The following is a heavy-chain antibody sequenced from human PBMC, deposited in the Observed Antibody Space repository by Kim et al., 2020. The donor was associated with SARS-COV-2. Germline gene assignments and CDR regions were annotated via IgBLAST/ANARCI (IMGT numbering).Heavy chain of an antibody. J-gene: IGHJ4*02. Sequence: KNYVEPVKGRFTITRDTAQNSLYLQMNSLRAEDTDIYYCATEQAWAFDYWGQGTLVTVSS. CDR3: ATEQAWAFDY. CDR2: K. V-gene: IGHV3-7*03.